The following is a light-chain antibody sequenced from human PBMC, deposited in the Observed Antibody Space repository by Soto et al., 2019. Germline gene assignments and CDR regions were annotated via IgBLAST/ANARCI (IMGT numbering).Light chain of an antibody. Sequence: QSALTQPASVSGSPGQSITISCTGTSSDVGGYNYVSWHQQHPGKAPKLMIYEVSNRPSGVSNRFSGSKSGNTASLTISGIQAEDEADYYYSSYTSSSTDVVFGGGTKLTVL. CDR2: EVS. V-gene: IGLV2-14*01. CDR1: SSDVGGYNY. CDR3: SSYTSSSTDVV. J-gene: IGLJ2*01.